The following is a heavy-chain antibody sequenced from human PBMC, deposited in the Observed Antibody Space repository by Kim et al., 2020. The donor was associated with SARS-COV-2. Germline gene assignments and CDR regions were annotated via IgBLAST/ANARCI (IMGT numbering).Heavy chain of an antibody. CDR1: GGSISSYY. CDR2: IYYSGST. D-gene: IGHD3-22*01. CDR3: ARDSYYYDGQTMNGMDV. V-gene: IGHV4-59*01. Sequence: SETLSLTCTVSGGSISSYYWSWIRQPPGKGLEWIGYIYYSGSTNYNPSLKSRVTISVDTSKNQFSLKLSSVTAADTAVYYCARDSYYYDGQTMNGMDVWGQGTTVTVSS. J-gene: IGHJ6*02.